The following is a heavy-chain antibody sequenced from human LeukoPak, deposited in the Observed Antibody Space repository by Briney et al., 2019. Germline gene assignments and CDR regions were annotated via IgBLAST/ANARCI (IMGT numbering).Heavy chain of an antibody. CDR3: ALRDYDFWSGYYVDY. Sequence: GASVNVSCKASGYTFTSHYMHWVRQAPGQGLEWMGIINPSGGSTSYAQKFQGRVTMTRDTSTSTVYMELSSLRSEDTAVYYCALRDYDFWSGYYVDYWGQGTLVTVSS. V-gene: IGHV1-46*01. CDR1: GYTFTSHY. D-gene: IGHD3-3*01. CDR2: INPSGGST. J-gene: IGHJ4*02.